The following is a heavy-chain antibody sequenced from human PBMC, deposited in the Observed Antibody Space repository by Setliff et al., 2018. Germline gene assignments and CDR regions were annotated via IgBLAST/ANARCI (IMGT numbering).Heavy chain of an antibody. D-gene: IGHD2-21*02. J-gene: IGHJ4*02. CDR3: ARDLGHGGDSDY. CDR1: GYSIGSGYI. Sequence: SETLSLTCTVSGYSIGSGYIWGWIRQPPGKGLEWVGNIGHTGSINYNPSLKSRLTISRDTSKSQVSLRLNSATATDTAVYYCARDLGHGGDSDYWGQGILVTVSS. CDR2: IGHTGSI. V-gene: IGHV4-38-2*02.